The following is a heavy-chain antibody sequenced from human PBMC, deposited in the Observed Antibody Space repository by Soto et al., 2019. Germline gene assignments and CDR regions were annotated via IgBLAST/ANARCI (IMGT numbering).Heavy chain of an antibody. CDR2: IWYDGSNK. V-gene: IGHV3-33*01. CDR3: ARDEVPAAVFDY. D-gene: IGHD2-2*01. CDR1: GFTFSSYG. Sequence: GGSLRLSCAASGFTFSSYGMHWVRQAPGKGLEWVAVIWYDGSNKYYADSVKGRFTISRDNSKNTLYLQMNSLRAEDTAVYYCARDEVPAAVFDYWGQGTLVTVSS. J-gene: IGHJ4*02.